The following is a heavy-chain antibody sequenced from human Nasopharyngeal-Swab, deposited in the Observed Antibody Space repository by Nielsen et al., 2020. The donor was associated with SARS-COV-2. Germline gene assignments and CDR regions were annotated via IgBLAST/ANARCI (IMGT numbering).Heavy chain of an antibody. D-gene: IGHD4-17*01. Sequence: GESLKISCAASGFTFSNAWMSWVRQAPGKGLEWVGRIKSKTDGGTTDYAAPVKGRFTISRDDSKNTLYLQMNSLKTEDTAVYYCTTAGGSTVTTDGWGQGTLVTVSP. CDR3: TTAGGSTVTTDG. CDR2: IKSKTDGGTT. J-gene: IGHJ4*02. CDR1: GFTFSNAW. V-gene: IGHV3-15*01.